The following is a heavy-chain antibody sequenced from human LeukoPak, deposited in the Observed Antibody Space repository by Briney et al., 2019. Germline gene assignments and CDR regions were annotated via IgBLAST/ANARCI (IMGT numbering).Heavy chain of an antibody. D-gene: IGHD3-22*01. CDR2: VNSDGSRT. CDR3: ARVVDDYDSGGFSWFDY. Sequence: GGSLRLSCAASGFTFSSSWMHWVRQGPGKGLEWVSRVNSDGSRTTHADSVKGRFTISRDNAKNTLYLQMNSLRAEDTAVYYCARVVDDYDSGGFSWFDYWGQGTLVTVSS. V-gene: IGHV3-74*03. CDR1: GFTFSSSW. J-gene: IGHJ4*02.